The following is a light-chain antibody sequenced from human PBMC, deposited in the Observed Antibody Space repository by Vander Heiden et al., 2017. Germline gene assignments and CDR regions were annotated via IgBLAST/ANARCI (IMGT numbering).Light chain of an antibody. CDR3: SSYTTTSALVL. Sequence: QSALTQPASLSGSPGQSISISCTGTSSDVGGYSFVSWYQQHPGKAPRLMIYEVSDRPSGVSNRFSGSKLGNTASLTISGLQPEDEADYYCSSYTTTSALVLFGGGTKVTV. V-gene: IGLV2-14*01. CDR2: EVS. J-gene: IGLJ2*01. CDR1: SSDVGGYSF.